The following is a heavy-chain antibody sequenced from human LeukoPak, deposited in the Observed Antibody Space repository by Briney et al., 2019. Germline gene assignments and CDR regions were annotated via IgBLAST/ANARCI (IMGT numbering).Heavy chain of an antibody. J-gene: IGHJ4*02. V-gene: IGHV3-53*05. Sequence: GGSLRLSCAASGLTINTNYMNWVRQAPGRGLEWLSVIYPGGVTKYADSVKGRFTISRDNSKNTLYLQMNSLRAEDTAVYYCAKDRQYQLLRGFDYWGQGTLVTVSS. D-gene: IGHD2-2*01. CDR3: AKDRQYQLLRGFDY. CDR1: GLTINTNY. CDR2: IYPGGVT.